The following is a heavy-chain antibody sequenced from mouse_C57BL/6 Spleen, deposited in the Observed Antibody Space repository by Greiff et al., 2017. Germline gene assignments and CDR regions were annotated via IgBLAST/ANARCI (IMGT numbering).Heavy chain of an antibody. J-gene: IGHJ2*01. Sequence: EVMLVESGGGLVKPGGSLKLSCAASGFTFSAYGMHWVRQAPEKGLEWVAYISSSSSTIYYADTVKGQFTITRDKAKNTLYLQMTSLRSEDTAMYYCARLGFDYWGQGTTLTVSS. CDR3: ARLGFDY. CDR2: ISSSSSTI. CDR1: GFTFSAYG. D-gene: IGHD2-14*01. V-gene: IGHV5-17*01.